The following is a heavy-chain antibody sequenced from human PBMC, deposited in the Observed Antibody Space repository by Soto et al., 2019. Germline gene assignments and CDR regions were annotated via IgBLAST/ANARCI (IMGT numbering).Heavy chain of an antibody. CDR2: IDWDDDK. J-gene: IGHJ4*02. D-gene: IGHD3-10*01. CDR3: ARSDYYGSGSYSYYFDY. CDR1: GFSLSTSGMC. V-gene: IGHV2-70*01. Sequence: SGPTLVNPTQTLTLTCTFSGFSLSTSGMCVSWIRQPPGKALEWLALIDWDDDKYYSTSLKTSLTISKDTSKNQVVLTMTNMDPVDTATYYCARSDYYGSGSYSYYFDYWGQGTLVTVSS.